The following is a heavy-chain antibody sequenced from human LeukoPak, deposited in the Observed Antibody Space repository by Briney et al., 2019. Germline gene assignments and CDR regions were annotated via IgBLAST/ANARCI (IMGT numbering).Heavy chain of an antibody. CDR2: INPSGGST. D-gene: IGHD3-10*01. J-gene: IGHJ1*01. V-gene: IGHV1-46*01. CDR1: GYTFTSYY. Sequence: ASVKVSCKASGYTFTSYYMHWVRQAPGQGLEWMGIINPSGGSTSYAQKFQGRVTMTRDTSTNTAYMELSSLRLEDTAVYYCARIEGSASTMGDWGQGTLVTVS. CDR3: ARIEGSASTMGD.